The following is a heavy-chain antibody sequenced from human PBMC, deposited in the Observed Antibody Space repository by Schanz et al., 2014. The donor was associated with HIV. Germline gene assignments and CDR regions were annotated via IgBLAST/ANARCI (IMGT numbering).Heavy chain of an antibody. CDR3: AKTSITLGMDV. CDR2: ISGGSGST. V-gene: IGHV3-23*01. CDR1: GFTFSSYA. D-gene: IGHD1-20*01. Sequence: EVQLLESGGGLVQPGGSLRLSCAASGFTFSSYAMSWVRQAPGKGLEWVSVISGGSGSTFYADSVKGRFTISRVNSKNTLYLQMNSLRAEDTAIYYCAKTSITLGMDVWGQGTTVTVSS. J-gene: IGHJ6*02.